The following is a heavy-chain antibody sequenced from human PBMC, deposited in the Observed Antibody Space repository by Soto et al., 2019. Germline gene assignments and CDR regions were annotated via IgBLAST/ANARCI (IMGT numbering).Heavy chain of an antibody. CDR3: AKSVYNWNDGFFYY. CDR1: GFTFSSYG. J-gene: IGHJ4*02. Sequence: GGSLRLSCAASGFTFSSYGLHWVRQAPGKGLEWVAVISYDGNNKYYADSVKGRFTISRDNSKNTLYLQMNSLRAEDTAVYYCAKSVYNWNDGFFYYWGQGTLVTVSS. D-gene: IGHD1-1*01. CDR2: ISYDGNNK. V-gene: IGHV3-30*18.